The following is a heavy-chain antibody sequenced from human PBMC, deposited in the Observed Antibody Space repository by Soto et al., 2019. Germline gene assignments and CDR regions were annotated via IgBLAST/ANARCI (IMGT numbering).Heavy chain of an antibody. V-gene: IGHV1-2*02. D-gene: IGHD3-16*02. CDR2: INPNSGGT. J-gene: IGHJ6*02. CDR3: ARDPGTVGSTYYYYVWGSYRHYYYYYGMDV. CDR1: GYTFTGYY. Sequence: ASVKVSCKASGYTFTGYYMHWVRQAPGQGLEWMGWINPNSGGTNYAQKFQGRVTMTRDTSISTAYMELSRLRSDDTAVYYCARDPGTVGSTYYYYVWGSYRHYYYYYGMDVWGQGTTVTVSS.